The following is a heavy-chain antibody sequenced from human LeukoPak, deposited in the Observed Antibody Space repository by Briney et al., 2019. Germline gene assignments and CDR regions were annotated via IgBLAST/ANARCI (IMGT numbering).Heavy chain of an antibody. V-gene: IGHV1-18*01. D-gene: IGHD3-22*01. Sequence: ASLKVSCTASGYTFTSCGISWVRQAPGPGLEWMGWISAYTGNTNYAQKLQGRVTMNTDTSTRSAYMELRSLRSDDTAVYYCARYKPQTYYYDSSGPGGAFDIWGQGTMVTVSS. CDR3: ARYKPQTYYYDSSGPGGAFDI. CDR2: ISAYTGNT. J-gene: IGHJ3*02. CDR1: GYTFTSCG.